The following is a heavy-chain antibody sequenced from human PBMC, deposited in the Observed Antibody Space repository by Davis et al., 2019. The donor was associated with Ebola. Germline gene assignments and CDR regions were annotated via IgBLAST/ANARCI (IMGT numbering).Heavy chain of an antibody. Sequence: GESLKISCAASGFTFSSYGMHWVRQAPGKGLEWVAVISYDGSNKYYADSVKGRFTISRDNSKNTLYLQMNSLRAEDTAVYYCAKGDQLYYWGQGTLVTVSS. CDR3: AKGDQLYY. J-gene: IGHJ4*02. CDR2: ISYDGSNK. D-gene: IGHD5-18*01. V-gene: IGHV3-30*18. CDR1: GFTFSSYG.